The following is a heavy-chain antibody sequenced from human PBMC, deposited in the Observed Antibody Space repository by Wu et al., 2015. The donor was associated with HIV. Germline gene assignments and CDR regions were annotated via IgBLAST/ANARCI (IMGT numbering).Heavy chain of an antibody. CDR1: GHTLSSYG. CDR2: IILYNGNT. CDR3: VLSAVPFFSFSSTWEGVEF. Sequence: QVQLVQSGAEVKKPGASVKVSCQASGHTLSSYGISWVRQAPGQGPEWMGWIILYNGNTNYVQKFQGRVSMSTDTATNTAYMELRSLTSDDTAVYYCVLSAVPFFSFSSTWEGVEFWGQGTLVTVS. D-gene: IGHD6-13*01. J-gene: IGHJ4*02. V-gene: IGHV1-18*01.